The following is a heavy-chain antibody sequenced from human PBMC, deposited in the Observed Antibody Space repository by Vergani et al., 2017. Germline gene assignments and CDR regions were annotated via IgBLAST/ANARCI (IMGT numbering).Heavy chain of an antibody. CDR3: ARDSCSSTSCYEGDTFDI. CDR1: GGTFSSYT. CDR2: IIPILGIA. Sequence: QVQLVQSGAEVKKPGSSVKVSCKASGGTFSSYTISWVRQAPGQGLEWMGRIIPILGIANYAQKFQGRVTITADKSTSTAYMELSSLRSEDTAVYYCARDSCSSTSCYEGDTFDIWGQGTMVTVSS. D-gene: IGHD2-2*01. J-gene: IGHJ3*02. V-gene: IGHV1-69*08.